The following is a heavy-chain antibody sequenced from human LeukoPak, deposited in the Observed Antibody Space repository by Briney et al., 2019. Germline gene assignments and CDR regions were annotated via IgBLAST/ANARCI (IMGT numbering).Heavy chain of an antibody. CDR2: IYYSGST. Sequence: SETLSLTCTVSGGSISRYYWSWIRQPPGKGLEWIGYIYYSGSTNYNPSLKSRVTISVDTSKNQFSLKLTSVTAADTAVYYCVRFYSSLSHNWFDPWGQGTLVTVSS. J-gene: IGHJ5*02. D-gene: IGHD6-6*01. CDR1: GGSISRYY. V-gene: IGHV4-59*01. CDR3: VRFYSSLSHNWFDP.